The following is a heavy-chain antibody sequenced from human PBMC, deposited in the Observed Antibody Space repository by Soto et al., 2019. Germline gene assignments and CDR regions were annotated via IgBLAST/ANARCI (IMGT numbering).Heavy chain of an antibody. CDR1: GFSLSTSGVG. V-gene: IGHV2-5*02. Sequence: QITLKESGPPLVRPTQTLTLTCTFSGFSLSTSGVGVTWIRQPPGKALEWLALIYWDDDERYSPSLKSRLTITKDTSKNQVVLTMTNMDPGDAATYYCAHKGGRGAGMDVWGQGTTVIVSS. D-gene: IGHD2-15*01. CDR2: IYWDDDE. CDR3: AHKGGRGAGMDV. J-gene: IGHJ6*02.